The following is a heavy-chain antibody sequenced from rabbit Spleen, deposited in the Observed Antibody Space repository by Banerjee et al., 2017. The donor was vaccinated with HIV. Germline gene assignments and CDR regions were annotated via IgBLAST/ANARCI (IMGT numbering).Heavy chain of an antibody. CDR2: IAGGGTST. J-gene: IGHJ3*01. Sequence: QSLEESGGDLVKPGASLTLTCTASGFTLSSYWMSWVRQAPGKGLEWIGYIAGGGTSTYYASWAKGRFTISKTSSTTVTLQMTSLTAADTATYFCARDRNAYIGRLDFWGQGTLVTVS. CDR1: GFTLSSYW. V-gene: IGHV1S40*01. CDR3: ARDRNAYIGRLDF. D-gene: IGHD1-1*01.